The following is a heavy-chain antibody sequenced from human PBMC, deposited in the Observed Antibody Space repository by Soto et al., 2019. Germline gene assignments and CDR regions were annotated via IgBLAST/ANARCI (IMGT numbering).Heavy chain of an antibody. CDR1: GGSISSYY. J-gene: IGHJ5*02. D-gene: IGHD1-20*01. Sequence: SETLSLTCTVSGGSISSYYWSWIRQPPGKGLEWVGYIYHNGNTNYNPSLKSRVTISVDTSKNHFSLNLRSVTAADTAVYYCARNNWNDVFWFDPWGQGILVTVSS. CDR2: IYHNGNT. V-gene: IGHV4-59*01. CDR3: ARNNWNDVFWFDP.